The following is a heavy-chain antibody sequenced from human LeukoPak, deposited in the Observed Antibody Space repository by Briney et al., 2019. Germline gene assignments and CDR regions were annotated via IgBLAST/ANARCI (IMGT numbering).Heavy chain of an antibody. Sequence: SVKVSCKASGGTFSSYAISWVRQAPGQGLEWMGGIIPIFGTANYAQKFQGRVTITTDESTSTAYMELRSLRSDDTAVYYCARDLGITSDYWGQGTLVTLSS. CDR1: GGTFSSYA. CDR2: IIPIFGTA. V-gene: IGHV1-69*05. J-gene: IGHJ4*02. CDR3: ARDLGITSDY. D-gene: IGHD3-3*01.